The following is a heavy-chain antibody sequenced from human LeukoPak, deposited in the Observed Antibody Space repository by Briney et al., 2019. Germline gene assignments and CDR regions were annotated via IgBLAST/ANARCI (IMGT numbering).Heavy chain of an antibody. Sequence: SETLSLTCTVYGGSISSYYWSWIRQPPGKGLEWIGYIYYSGSTNYNPSFKSRVTISVDTSKNQFSLKLSSVTAADTAVYYCARSGITMVRGGRLNWFDPWGQGTLVTVSS. CDR1: GGSISSYY. CDR2: IYYSGST. V-gene: IGHV4-59*01. J-gene: IGHJ5*02. CDR3: ARSGITMVRGGRLNWFDP. D-gene: IGHD3-10*01.